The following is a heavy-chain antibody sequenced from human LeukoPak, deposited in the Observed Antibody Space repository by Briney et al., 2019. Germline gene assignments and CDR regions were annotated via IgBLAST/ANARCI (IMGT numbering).Heavy chain of an antibody. V-gene: IGHV4-59*08. D-gene: IGHD3-16*01. Sequence: SETLSLTCTVSGGSISSYYWSWIRQPPGKGLEWIGYIYYSGRTNYNPSLKSRVTISVDTSKNQFSLKLSSVTAADTAVYYCARQPVGAYSFDYWGQGTLVTASS. J-gene: IGHJ4*02. CDR3: ARQPVGAYSFDY. CDR2: IYYSGRT. CDR1: GGSISSYY.